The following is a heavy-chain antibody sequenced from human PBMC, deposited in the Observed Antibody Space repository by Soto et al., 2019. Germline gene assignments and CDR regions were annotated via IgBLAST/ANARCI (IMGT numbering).Heavy chain of an antibody. V-gene: IGHV1-2*02. CDR1: GYTFTGYY. CDR3: ARVRIRYFDWLFESSMDV. J-gene: IGHJ6*02. CDR2: INPNSGGT. D-gene: IGHD3-9*01. Sequence: ASVKVSCKASGYTFTGYYMNWVRQAPGQGREWMGWINPNSGGTKYAQKFQGRVTMTRDTSISTAYMELSRLRSDDTAVYYCARVRIRYFDWLFESSMDVWGQGTTVTVSS.